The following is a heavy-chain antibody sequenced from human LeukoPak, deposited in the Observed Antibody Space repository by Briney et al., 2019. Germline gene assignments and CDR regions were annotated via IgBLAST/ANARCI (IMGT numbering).Heavy chain of an antibody. D-gene: IGHD3-10*01. CDR2: IYYSGST. CDR3: ARTQPHYGSGSYYNDY. J-gene: IGHJ4*02. V-gene: IGHV4-59*01. CDR1: GGSITSYY. Sequence: SETLSLTCSVSGGSITSYYWSWIRQPPGKGLEWIGYIYYSGSTNYNPSLKSRVTISVDTSKNQFSLKLSSVTAADTAVYYCARTQPHYGSGSYYNDYWGQGTLVTVSS.